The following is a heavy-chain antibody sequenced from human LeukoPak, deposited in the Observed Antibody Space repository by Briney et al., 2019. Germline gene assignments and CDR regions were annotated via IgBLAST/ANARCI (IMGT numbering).Heavy chain of an antibody. CDR2: IWYDGSNK. CDR1: GFTFSSYG. CDR3: ARIAFDI. J-gene: IGHJ3*02. Sequence: GGSLRLSCAASGFTFSSYGMHWVRQAPGRGLEWVAVIWYDGSNKYYADSVKGRFTISRDNSKNTLYLQINSLRAEDAAVYYCARIAFDIWGQGTMVTVSS. V-gene: IGHV3-33*08.